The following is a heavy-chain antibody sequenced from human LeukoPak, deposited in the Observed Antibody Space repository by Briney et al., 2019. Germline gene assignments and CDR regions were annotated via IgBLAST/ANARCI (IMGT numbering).Heavy chain of an antibody. Sequence: PSETLSLTRTVSGGSISSYYWSWIRQPPGKGLEWIGYIYYSGSTNYNPSLKSRVTISVDTSKNQFSLKLSSVTAADTAVYYCAMSIAGAFDIWGQGTMVTVSS. V-gene: IGHV4-59*08. D-gene: IGHD6-6*01. CDR1: GGSISSYY. J-gene: IGHJ3*02. CDR3: AMSIAGAFDI. CDR2: IYYSGST.